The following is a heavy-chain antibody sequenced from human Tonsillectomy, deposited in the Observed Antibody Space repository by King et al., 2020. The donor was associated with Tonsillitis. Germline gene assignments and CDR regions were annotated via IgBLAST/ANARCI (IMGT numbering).Heavy chain of an antibody. CDR1: GFTVNSNA. V-gene: IGHV3-23*04. CDR3: AKEVGFDLHDAFDI. Sequence: VQLVESGGGLVQPGGSLRLSCAASGFTVNSNAMNWVRQAPGKGLEWVSAISGSGGLTDYADSVKGRFTITRDNSKNTLYLQMNSLRAEDTAVYYCAKEVGFDLHDAFDIWGQGTKVTVSS. J-gene: IGHJ3*02. CDR2: ISGSGGLT. D-gene: IGHD1-26*01.